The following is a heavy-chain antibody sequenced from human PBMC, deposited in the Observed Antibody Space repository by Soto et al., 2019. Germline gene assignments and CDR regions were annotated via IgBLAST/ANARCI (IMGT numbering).Heavy chain of an antibody. J-gene: IGHJ4*02. CDR2: INHSGST. Sequence: PSETQSLTCAVYGGSFRRYYWSWIRQPRGKGLEWIGEINHSGSTNYNPSLKSRVTISVDTSKNQFSLKLSSVTAAETAVYYCARLVRWGFDYWGQGTLVTVSS. D-gene: IGHD3-16*01. V-gene: IGHV4-34*01. CDR1: GGSFRRYY. CDR3: ARLVRWGFDY.